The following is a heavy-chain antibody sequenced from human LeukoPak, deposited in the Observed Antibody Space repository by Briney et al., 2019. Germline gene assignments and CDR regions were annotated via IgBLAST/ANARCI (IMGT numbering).Heavy chain of an antibody. J-gene: IGHJ4*02. CDR2: IGSTSGAI. D-gene: IGHD3-22*01. CDR3: ATLFDSSGSGSDY. Sequence: GSLRLSCAASGFTFSIYSMNWVRQAPGKGLQWVSYIGSTSGAIYYADSVKGRFTISRDNAKNSLYLQMNSLRPEDTAVYYCATLFDSSGSGSDYWGQGTPVTVSS. CDR1: GFTFSIYS. V-gene: IGHV3-48*01.